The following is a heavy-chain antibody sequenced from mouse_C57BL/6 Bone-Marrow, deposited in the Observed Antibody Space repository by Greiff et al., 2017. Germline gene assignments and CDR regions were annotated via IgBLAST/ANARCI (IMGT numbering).Heavy chain of an antibody. Sequence: VKLMESGAELVRPGASVTLSCKASGYTFTDYEMHWVKQTPVHGLEWIGAIDPETGGTASNQKFKGKAILTADKSSSTAYMELRSLTSEDSAVYYCTRGATVVATDWYFDVWGTGTTVTVSS. CDR2: IDPETGGT. V-gene: IGHV1-15*01. CDR3: TRGATVVATDWYFDV. D-gene: IGHD1-1*01. J-gene: IGHJ1*03. CDR1: GYTFTDYE.